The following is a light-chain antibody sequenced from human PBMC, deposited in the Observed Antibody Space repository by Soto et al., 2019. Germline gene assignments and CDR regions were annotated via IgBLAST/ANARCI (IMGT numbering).Light chain of an antibody. CDR2: SNN. Sequence: QSVLTQPPSESGTPGQRVTLSCSGRRSNIGSNTVNWYQQLPVTAPKFLIYSNNQRPSGVPKRFSGSKSGTSASLAISGLQSEDEADYDWATWDDSLNGHVVFGGGTKLTVL. CDR1: RSNIGSNT. CDR3: ATWDDSLNGHVV. J-gene: IGLJ2*01. V-gene: IGLV1-44*01.